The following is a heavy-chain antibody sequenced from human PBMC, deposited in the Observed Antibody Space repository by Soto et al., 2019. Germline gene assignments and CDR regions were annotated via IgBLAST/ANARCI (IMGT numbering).Heavy chain of an antibody. CDR3: AKGSRMWTPDY. D-gene: IGHD2-21*01. J-gene: IGHJ4*02. CDR1: GYTFTDYA. V-gene: IGHV1-3*04. CDR2: IATGNGNT. Sequence: ADSVKVSCKTSGYTFTDYAILWMRQAPGQTLEWLGWIATGNGNTGFSQKFQDRVTITRDTSATTAYMELTSLRSEDTAVYYCAKGSRMWTPDYWGQGTLVTVSS.